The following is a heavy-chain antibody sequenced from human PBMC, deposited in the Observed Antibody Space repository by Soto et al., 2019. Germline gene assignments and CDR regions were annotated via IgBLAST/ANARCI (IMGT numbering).Heavy chain of an antibody. CDR2: IRSSGGHT. CDR1: GFTFSNSA. J-gene: IGHJ4*02. V-gene: IGHV3-23*01. D-gene: IGHD2-21*02. CDR3: AKVQEFCGFNCYIVDS. Sequence: GGSLRLSCVASGFTFSNSAMSWVRHVPGKGLEWAAGIRSSGGHTNYADSVRGRFTISRDNSKDTLYLQMNSLRAEDTALYYCAKVQEFCGFNCYIVDSWGQGVLVTVSS.